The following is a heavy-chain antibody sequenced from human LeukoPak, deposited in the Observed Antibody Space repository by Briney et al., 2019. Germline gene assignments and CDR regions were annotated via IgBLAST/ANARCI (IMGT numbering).Heavy chain of an antibody. J-gene: IGHJ4*02. CDR3: AREGIAVAGTYDY. Sequence: GGSLRLSCAASGFTFSTYGIHWVRQAPGKGLEWVSVISYDGNNKYYADSVKGRFTISRDNSKNTLYLQMNSLRAEDTAVYYCAREGIAVAGTYDYWGQGTLVTISS. V-gene: IGHV3-30*03. CDR1: GFTFSTYG. D-gene: IGHD6-19*01. CDR2: ISYDGNNK.